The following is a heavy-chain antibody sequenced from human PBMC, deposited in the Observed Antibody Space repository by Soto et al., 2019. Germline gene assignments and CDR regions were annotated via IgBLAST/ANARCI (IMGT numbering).Heavy chain of an antibody. CDR2: IYPDDSDT. CDR1: GYSFTRYW. J-gene: IGHJ4*02. CDR3: ARQDIVKNTVRCVYFDS. V-gene: IGHV5-51*01. Sequence: VESLKISCQASGYSFTRYWIGWVRQMPGKGLEWMGLIYPDDSDTRYSPSFQGQVTISADKSINTVYLQWSGLKPSDTAIYFCARQDIVKNTVRCVYFDSRGQGPLVTVCS. D-gene: IGHD2-15*01.